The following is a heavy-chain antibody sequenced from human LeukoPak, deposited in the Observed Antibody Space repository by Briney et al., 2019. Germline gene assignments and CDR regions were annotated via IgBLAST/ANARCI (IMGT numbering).Heavy chain of an antibody. D-gene: IGHD6-13*01. Sequence: TASETLSLTCTVSGGSISSYYWSWIRQPPGKGLEWIGYIYYSGSTNYNPSLKSRVTISVDTSKNQFSLKLSSVTAADTAVYYCARIAAAGTRFDYWGQGILVTVSS. CDR1: GGSISSYY. J-gene: IGHJ4*02. CDR2: IYYSGST. V-gene: IGHV4-59*12. CDR3: ARIAAAGTRFDY.